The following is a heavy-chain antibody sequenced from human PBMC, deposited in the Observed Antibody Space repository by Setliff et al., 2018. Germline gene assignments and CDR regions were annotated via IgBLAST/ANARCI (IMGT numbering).Heavy chain of an antibody. D-gene: IGHD2-2*01. V-gene: IGHV4-34*01. CDR3: ARGRMRGSCSGPSCTYDPFDI. J-gene: IGHJ3*02. Sequence: SETLSLTCAVYGGSFSSFYWGWIRQPPGKGLEWIGEINHSGTTTIHPSLKSRLTMSVDTSKNQFSLILRSVTAADTAVYYCARGRMRGSCSGPSCTYDPFDIWGQGTPVTVSS. CDR1: GGSFSSFY. CDR2: INHSGTT.